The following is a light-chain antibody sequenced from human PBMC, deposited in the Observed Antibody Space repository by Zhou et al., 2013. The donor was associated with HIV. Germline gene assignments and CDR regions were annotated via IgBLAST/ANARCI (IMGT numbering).Light chain of an antibody. V-gene: IGKV3-20*01. J-gene: IGKJ2*01. CDR1: QSISTN. CDR2: HAS. CDR3: QEYGDSPPYT. Sequence: EIVMTQFPAILSVSPGERVTVSCRASQSISTNLAWFQQRPGQTPRLLIHHASIRATGTPDRFSGSGSGTDFTLTISRVEPEDFVMYYCQEYGDSPPYTFGRGTNLEIK.